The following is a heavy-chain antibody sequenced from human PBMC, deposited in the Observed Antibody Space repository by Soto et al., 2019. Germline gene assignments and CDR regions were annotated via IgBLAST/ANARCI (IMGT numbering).Heavy chain of an antibody. Sequence: GESLKISCKGSGYNFTNYWIGWVRQKPGKGLEWMGRIDPSDSQTYYSPSFRGHVTISVTKSITTVFLQWSSLRASDTAMYYCARQIYDSDTGPNFQYYFDSWGQGTPVTVSS. J-gene: IGHJ4*02. CDR2: IDPSDSQT. CDR1: GYNFTNYW. D-gene: IGHD3-22*01. CDR3: ARQIYDSDTGPNFQYYFDS. V-gene: IGHV5-10-1*01.